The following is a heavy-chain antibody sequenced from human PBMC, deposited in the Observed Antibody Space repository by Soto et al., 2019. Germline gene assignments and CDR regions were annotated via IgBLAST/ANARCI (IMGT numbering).Heavy chain of an antibody. CDR1: GGSISSGDYY. CDR2: IFYSGST. J-gene: IGHJ6*02. D-gene: IGHD1-26*01. V-gene: IGHV4-30-4*01. Sequence: QVQLQESGPGLVKPSQTLSLTCTVSGGSISSGDYYWSWIRQPPGKGLEWIGYIFYSGSTYYNPSLKSRVTISVDTSKNQFSLKLSSVTAADTAVYYCARDQAWELREYHYGLDVWGQGTTVTVSS. CDR3: ARDQAWELREYHYGLDV.